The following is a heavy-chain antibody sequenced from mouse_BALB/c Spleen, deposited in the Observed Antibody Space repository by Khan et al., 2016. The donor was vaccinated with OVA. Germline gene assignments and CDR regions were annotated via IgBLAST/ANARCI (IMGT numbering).Heavy chain of an antibody. CDR3: CGFFSHVYGSGWFAY. D-gene: IGHD1-1*01. CDR1: GFTIKDTY. CDR2: IDPANGDT. V-gene: IGHV14-3*02. Sequence: VQLQQSGAELVKPGASVKLSCTASGFTIKDTYIHWVKQRPEQGLEWIGRIDPANGDTKCDPKFQDKATLKADTSSNTAYLQLSSLTSEDTAFFYCCGFFSHVYGSGWFAYWGQGTLVTVSA. J-gene: IGHJ3*01.